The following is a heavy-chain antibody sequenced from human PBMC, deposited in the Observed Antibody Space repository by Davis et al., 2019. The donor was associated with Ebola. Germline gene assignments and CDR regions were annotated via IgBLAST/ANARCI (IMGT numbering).Heavy chain of an antibody. Sequence: GGSLRLSCAASGFTFSSNYMSWVRQAPGKGLEWVSVIYSGGSTYYADSVKGRFTISRDNSKNTIYLQMNSLRAEDTAAYYCARDPSGGSGWSMGYYGMDVWGKGTTVTVSS. D-gene: IGHD6-19*01. V-gene: IGHV3-53*01. CDR1: GFTFSSNY. J-gene: IGHJ6*04. CDR2: IYSGGST. CDR3: ARDPSGGSGWSMGYYGMDV.